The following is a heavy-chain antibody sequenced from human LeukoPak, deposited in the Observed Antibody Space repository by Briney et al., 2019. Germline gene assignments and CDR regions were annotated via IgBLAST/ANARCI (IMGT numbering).Heavy chain of an antibody. J-gene: IGHJ4*02. CDR1: GGSISSSSYY. CDR3: ARQGGWLQLFGY. CDR2: IYYSGST. Sequence: SETLSLTCTVSGGSISSSSYYWGWIRQPPGKGLEWIGSIYYSGSTYYNPSLKSRVTISVDTSKNQFSLKLSSVTAADTAVYYCARQGGWLQLFGYWGQGTLVTVSS. V-gene: IGHV4-39*01. D-gene: IGHD5-24*01.